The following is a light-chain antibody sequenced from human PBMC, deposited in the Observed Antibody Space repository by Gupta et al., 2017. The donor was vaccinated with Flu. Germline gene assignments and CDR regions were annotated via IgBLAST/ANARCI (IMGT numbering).Light chain of an antibody. CDR3: QQTYKTPYT. J-gene: IGKJ2*01. CDR1: QNIDNY. V-gene: IGKV1-39*01. CDR2: AAS. Sequence: DVHLTQSPSSLSASVGDRVTFFCRASQNIDNYLNWYRQKPGRAPKLLISAASYLQSGVPSGFSGSGSGTDFSLTISSLQPEDFATYYCQQTYKTPYTFGQGTRLEI.